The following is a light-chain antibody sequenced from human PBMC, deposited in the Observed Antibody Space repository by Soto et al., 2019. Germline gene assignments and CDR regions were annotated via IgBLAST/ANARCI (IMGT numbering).Light chain of an antibody. Sequence: IVLTQSPGTLSLSPGERATLSCRASESVSVNSLAWYQQKGGQAPRLLIYAASTRATGVPDRFSGSGSGTDFTLTIYRLEPEDFAVYYCQQYDTSPWTFGQGTKVDIK. J-gene: IGKJ1*01. V-gene: IGKV3-20*01. CDR2: AAS. CDR3: QQYDTSPWT. CDR1: ESVSVNS.